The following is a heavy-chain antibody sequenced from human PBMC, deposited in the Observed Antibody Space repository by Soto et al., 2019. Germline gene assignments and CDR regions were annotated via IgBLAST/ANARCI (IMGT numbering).Heavy chain of an antibody. J-gene: IGHJ6*02. Sequence: QVHLVESGGGVVQPGWSLRLSCAASGFSISDYGMEWVCQAPGKGLEWVALISYDGSNTYYADSVKGRFTISRDNSKDTLFLQMTGLRREDTAVYYCAKGAGDRLSLGMDVWGQGTTVTVSS. D-gene: IGHD1-26*01. CDR1: GFSISDYG. V-gene: IGHV3-30*18. CDR3: AKGAGDRLSLGMDV. CDR2: ISYDGSNT.